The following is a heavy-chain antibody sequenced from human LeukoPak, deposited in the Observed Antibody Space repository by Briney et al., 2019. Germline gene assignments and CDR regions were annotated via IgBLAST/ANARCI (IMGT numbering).Heavy chain of an antibody. CDR1: GRPLSSYP. CDR3: ARDEVAGIAARTPFRH. D-gene: IGHD6-13*01. V-gene: IGHV4-59*01. J-gene: IGHJ4*02. CDR2: IYYSGSP. Sequence: SEPLSLPCTVSGRPLSSYPWSWIRQPPGKGLEWIGYIYYSGSPKYHPSLKSRVTISVGTAQNQFSLKQSSVTAADTAVYSCARDEVAGIAARTPFRHWGQGTQVTVSS.